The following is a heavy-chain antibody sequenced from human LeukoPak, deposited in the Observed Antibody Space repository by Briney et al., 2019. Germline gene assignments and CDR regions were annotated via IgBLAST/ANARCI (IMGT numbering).Heavy chain of an antibody. V-gene: IGHV4-34*01. CDR2: INHSGSI. CDR1: GGAFSGYY. J-gene: IGHJ4*02. D-gene: IGHD3-3*01. CDR3: ARPHSTFFDQDAAYYFDY. Sequence: SETLSLTCAVSGGAFSGYYWSWIRQPPGKGLEWIGGINHSGSINYNPSLKSRVTISVGTSKNQFSLKLSSVTAADTAVYYCARPHSTFFDQDAAYYFDYWGQGTLVTVSS.